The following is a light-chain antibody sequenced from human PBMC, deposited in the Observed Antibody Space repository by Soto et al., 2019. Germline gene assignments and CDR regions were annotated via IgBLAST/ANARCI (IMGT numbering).Light chain of an antibody. CDR1: QTVRNNY. Sequence: EFVLTQSACTLSLSAGERATLSCGASQTVRNNYLAWYQQKHGQAPRLLIYDASSRATGIPDRFSGGGYGTDFNLTISRLETEDFAVYYCQQFSSYPLTFGGGTKVDIK. J-gene: IGKJ4*01. V-gene: IGKV3-20*01. CDR2: DAS. CDR3: QQFSSYPLT.